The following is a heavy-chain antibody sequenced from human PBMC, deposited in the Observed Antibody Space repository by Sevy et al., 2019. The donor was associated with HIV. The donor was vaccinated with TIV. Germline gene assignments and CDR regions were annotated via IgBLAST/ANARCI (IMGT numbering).Heavy chain of an antibody. D-gene: IGHD2-2*01. Sequence: ASVMVSCKASGGTFSSYAISWVRQAPGQGLEWMGGIIPIFGTANYAQKFQGRVTITADESTSTAYMELSSLRSEDTAVYYCARARRGVVVPAALSRPNYYYYYGMDVWGQGTTVTVSS. CDR2: IIPIFGTA. V-gene: IGHV1-69*13. CDR3: ARARRGVVVPAALSRPNYYYYYGMDV. J-gene: IGHJ6*02. CDR1: GGTFSSYA.